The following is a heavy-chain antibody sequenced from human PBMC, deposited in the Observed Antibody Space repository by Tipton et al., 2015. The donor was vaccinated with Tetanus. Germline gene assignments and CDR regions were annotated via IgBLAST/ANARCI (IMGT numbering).Heavy chain of an antibody. V-gene: IGHV4-31*11. CDR3: ARWSTRFDP. CDR2: IYYSGST. J-gene: IGHJ5*02. D-gene: IGHD3-3*01. Sequence: TLSLTCAVYGGSFSGYYWSWIRQHPGKGLEWIGYIYYSGSTYYNPSLKSRVTISVDTSKNQFSLKLSSVTAADPAVYYCARWSTRFDPWGQGTLVTVSS. CDR1: GGSFSGYY.